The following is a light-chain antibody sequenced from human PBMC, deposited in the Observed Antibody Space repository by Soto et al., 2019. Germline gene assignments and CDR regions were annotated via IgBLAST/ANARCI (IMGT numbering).Light chain of an antibody. V-gene: IGLV2-14*03. CDR2: DVT. Sequence: QSVLTHPASVSGAPGQTIAISCTGTRSDVGAYNYVSWYQQHPGKAPKLMFSDVTNRPSGVSDRFSGSKSGNTASLTISGLQAEDEADYYCSSFTSRFTFVFGTGTRVTVL. CDR3: SSFTSRFTFV. J-gene: IGLJ1*01. CDR1: RSDVGAYNY.